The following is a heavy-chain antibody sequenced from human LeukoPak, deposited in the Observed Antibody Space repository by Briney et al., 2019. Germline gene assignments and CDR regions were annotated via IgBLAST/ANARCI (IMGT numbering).Heavy chain of an antibody. Sequence: GGSLILSCAASGFTFSSYAMNWARQAPGKGLEWVSAISGSGASTYYADSVKGRFTISRDNSKNTLYLQMNSLRAEDTAIYYCAKAALRYQLLSSLDYWGQGTLVTVSS. CDR2: ISGSGAST. V-gene: IGHV3-23*01. D-gene: IGHD2-2*01. CDR3: AKAALRYQLLSSLDY. CDR1: GFTFSSYA. J-gene: IGHJ4*02.